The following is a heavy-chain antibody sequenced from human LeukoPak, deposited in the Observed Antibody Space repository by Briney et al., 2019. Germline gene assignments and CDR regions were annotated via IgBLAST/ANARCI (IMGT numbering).Heavy chain of an antibody. Sequence: GGSLRLSCAASGFTFSSYAMSWVRQAPGKGLEWVSAISGSGSSTYYADSVKGRFTISRGNSKNTLYLQMNSLRAEDTAVYYCAKVGYYDFWSGYTSFDYWGQGTLVTVSS. D-gene: IGHD3-3*01. V-gene: IGHV3-23*01. CDR1: GFTFSSYA. J-gene: IGHJ4*02. CDR2: ISGSGSST. CDR3: AKVGYYDFWSGYTSFDY.